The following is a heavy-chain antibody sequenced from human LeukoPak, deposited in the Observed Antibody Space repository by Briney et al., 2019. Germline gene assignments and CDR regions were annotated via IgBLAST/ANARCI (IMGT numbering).Heavy chain of an antibody. CDR3: AKGGLVVVTAQIDY. J-gene: IGHJ4*02. Sequence: GGSLRLSCAASGFTFDDCAMHWVRQAPGKGLEWVSGISWNSGSIVYADSVKGRFTISRDNAKNSLYLQMNSLRAEDMAFYYCAKGGLVVVTAQIDYWGQGTLVTVSS. CDR2: ISWNSGSI. V-gene: IGHV3-9*03. CDR1: GFTFDDCA. D-gene: IGHD2-21*02.